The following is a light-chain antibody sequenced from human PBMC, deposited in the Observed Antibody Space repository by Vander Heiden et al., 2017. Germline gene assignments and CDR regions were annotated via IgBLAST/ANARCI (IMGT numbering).Light chain of an antibody. V-gene: IGKV3-11*01. CDR2: DAS. CDR1: QSVSSY. CDR3: QQRSNWPWT. Sequence: DIVWTQSPATLSLSPGERATLSCRASQSVSSYLAWYQQKPGQAPRLLIYDASNRATGIPARFSGSGSGTDFTLTISSLEPEDFAVYYCQQRSNWPWTFGQGTKVEIK. J-gene: IGKJ1*01.